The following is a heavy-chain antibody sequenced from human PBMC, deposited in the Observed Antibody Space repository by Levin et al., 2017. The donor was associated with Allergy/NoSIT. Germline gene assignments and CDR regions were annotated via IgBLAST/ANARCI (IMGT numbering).Heavy chain of an antibody. CDR2: INHSGST. CDR3: ARGSPKLGYCSGGSCYRKGHYYYYGMDV. V-gene: IGHV4-34*01. Sequence: LSQTLSLPCAVYGGSFRGYYWSWIRQPPGKGLEWIGEINHSGSTNYNPSLKSRVTISVDTSKNQFSLKLSSVTAADTAVYYCARGSPKLGYCSGGSCYRKGHYYYYGMDVWGQGTTVTVSS. D-gene: IGHD2-15*01. J-gene: IGHJ6*02. CDR1: GGSFRGYY.